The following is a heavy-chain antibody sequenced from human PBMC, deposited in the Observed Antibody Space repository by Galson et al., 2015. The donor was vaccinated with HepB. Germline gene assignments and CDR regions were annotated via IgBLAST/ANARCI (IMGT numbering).Heavy chain of an antibody. V-gene: IGHV1-69*13. D-gene: IGHD3-3*01. CDR3: ARGFLEHGVIETDYYYYYYMDV. CDR2: IIPIFGTA. J-gene: IGHJ6*03. CDR1: GGTFSSYA. Sequence: SVKVSCKASGGTFSSYAISWVRQAPGQGLEWMGGIIPIFGTANYAQKFQGRVTITADESTSTAYMELSSLRSEDTAVYYCARGFLEHGVIETDYYYYYYMDVWGKGTTVTVSS.